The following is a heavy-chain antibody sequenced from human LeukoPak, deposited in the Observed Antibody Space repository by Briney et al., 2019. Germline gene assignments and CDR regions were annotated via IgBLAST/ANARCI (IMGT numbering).Heavy chain of an antibody. CDR3: ARARYCSSTSCLFVDY. CDR1: GFTFSSYE. CDR2: ISSSSSYI. V-gene: IGHV3-21*05. D-gene: IGHD2-2*01. Sequence: GGSLRLSCAASGFTFSSYEMNWVRQAPGKGLEWVSYISSSSSYIYYADSVKGRFTISRDNAKNSLYLQMNSLRAEDTAVYYCARARYCSSTSCLFVDYWGQGTLVTVSS. J-gene: IGHJ4*02.